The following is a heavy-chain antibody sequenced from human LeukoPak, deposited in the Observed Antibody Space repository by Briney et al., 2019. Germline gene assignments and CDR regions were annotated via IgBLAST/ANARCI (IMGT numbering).Heavy chain of an antibody. CDR3: AKGHGDASGYYYFDS. J-gene: IGHJ4*02. V-gene: IGHV3-23*01. D-gene: IGHD3-22*01. Sequence: PGGSLRLSCAVSGFTFNSYGMSWVRQIAGKGLEWVAAISGSGGSRYYADSVKGRFSIFRDNNKNMLYLQMNSLRVEDTAVYYCAKGHGDASGYYYFDSWGQGTLVTVSS. CDR2: ISGSGGSR. CDR1: GFTFNSYG.